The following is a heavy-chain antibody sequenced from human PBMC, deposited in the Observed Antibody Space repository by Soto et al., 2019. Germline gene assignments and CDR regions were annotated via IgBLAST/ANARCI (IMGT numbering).Heavy chain of an antibody. J-gene: IGHJ6*02. CDR1: GYSFTSYW. Sequence: GESLKISCKGSGYSFTSYWIGWVRQMPGKGLEWMGIIYPGDSDTRYSPSFQGQVTISADKSISTAYLQWSSLKASDTAMYYCARSGYCSGGSCSGQKNYYYYYGMDVWGQGTTVTASS. CDR3: ARSGYCSGGSCSGQKNYYYYYGMDV. CDR2: IYPGDSDT. V-gene: IGHV5-51*01. D-gene: IGHD2-15*01.